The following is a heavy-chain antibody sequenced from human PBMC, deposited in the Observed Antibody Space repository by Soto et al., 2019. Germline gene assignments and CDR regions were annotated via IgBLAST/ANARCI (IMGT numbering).Heavy chain of an antibody. V-gene: IGHV4-59*01. CDR1: GGSISSYC. J-gene: IGHJ5*02. CDR2: IYYSGST. Sequence: SETLSLTCTVSGGSISSYCWSWIRQPPGKGLEWIGYIYYSGSTNYIPSLKSQVTISVATSKNQFSLKLGSGTAADTAVYYGGGLYMVWLGVDAWGQGTQVTVSS. CDR3: GGLYMVWLGVDA. D-gene: IGHD3-3*01.